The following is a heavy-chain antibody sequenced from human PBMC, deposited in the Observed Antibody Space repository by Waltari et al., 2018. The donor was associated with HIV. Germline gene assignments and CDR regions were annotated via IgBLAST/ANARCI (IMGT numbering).Heavy chain of an antibody. CDR2: LRSDESVE. Sequence: VRLVESGGGVIQPGGSLGLYCKMYAVNFSSFGFHGVRQAPGQVLGCLAFLRSDESVEIYMASVKARFTVSRGNSSDTLILQMNSLRVADTAIYFCAKDFKPRGLDPSYIDAWGQGTLVTVSS. D-gene: IGHD3-9*01. J-gene: IGHJ1*01. CDR3: AKDFKPRGLDPSYIDA. CDR1: AVNFSSFG. V-gene: IGHV3-30*02.